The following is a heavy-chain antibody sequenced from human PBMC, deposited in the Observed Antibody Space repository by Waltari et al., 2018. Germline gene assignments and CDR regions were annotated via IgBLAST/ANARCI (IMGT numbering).Heavy chain of an antibody. J-gene: IGHJ4*02. Sequence: QVQLVESGGGVVQPGRSLRLSCAASGFTFSSYGMHWVRQAPGKGLGWVAVIWYDGSNKYYADSVKGRFTISRDNSKNTLYLQMNSLRAEDTAVYYCALSGSGSYYYFDYWGQGTLVTVSS. CDR3: ALSGSGSYYYFDY. V-gene: IGHV3-33*01. D-gene: IGHD1-26*01. CDR1: GFTFSSYG. CDR2: IWYDGSNK.